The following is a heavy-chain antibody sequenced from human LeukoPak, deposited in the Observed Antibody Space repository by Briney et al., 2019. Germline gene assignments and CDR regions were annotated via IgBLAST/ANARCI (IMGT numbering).Heavy chain of an antibody. CDR2: ISGSGGST. Sequence: GGSLRLSCAASGFTFSSYGMSWVRQAPGKGLEWVSAISGSGGSTYYADSVKGRFTISRDNSKNTLYLQMNSLRAEDTAVYYCAARCSGGNCYAAFDIWGQGTMVTVSS. D-gene: IGHD2-15*01. J-gene: IGHJ3*02. V-gene: IGHV3-23*01. CDR1: GFTFSSYG. CDR3: AARCSGGNCYAAFDI.